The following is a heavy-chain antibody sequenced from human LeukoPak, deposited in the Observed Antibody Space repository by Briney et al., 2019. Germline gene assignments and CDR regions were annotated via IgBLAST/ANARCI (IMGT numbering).Heavy chain of an antibody. CDR2: IKQDGSEK. V-gene: IGHV3-7*01. J-gene: IGHJ5*02. CDR1: GFTFSDHY. CDR3: ARAGSYNWFDP. Sequence: GGSLRLSCAASGFTFSDHYMTWVRQAPGKGLEWVANIKQDGSEKYYVDSVKGRFTISRDNAKNSLYLQMNSLRAEDTALYYCARAGSYNWFDPWGQGTLVTVPS.